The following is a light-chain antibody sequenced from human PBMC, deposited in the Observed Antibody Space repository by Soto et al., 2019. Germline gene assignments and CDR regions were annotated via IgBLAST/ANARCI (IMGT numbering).Light chain of an antibody. V-gene: IGLV1-47*02. CDR3: ADWDDNLNDYV. CDR1: TSNIVTFY. J-gene: IGLJ1*01. CDR2: LGD. Sequence: SFLTQPPSCSSTPGDTFTISCSGSTSNIVTFYVYWYQHLPGTAPKLLIYLGDQRSSGVSDRFSGSKYGTSASLAINGLRSDDEADYYCADWDDNLNDYVLGSGKTVNVL.